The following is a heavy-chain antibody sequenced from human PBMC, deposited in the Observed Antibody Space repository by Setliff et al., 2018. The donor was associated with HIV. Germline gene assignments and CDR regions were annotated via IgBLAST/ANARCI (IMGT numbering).Heavy chain of an antibody. CDR1: GGSFSGYC. V-gene: IGHV4-34*01. J-gene: IGHJ1*01. Sequence: SETLSLTCAVYGGSFSGYCWNWIRQSPGKVLEWIGEITHSGSTNYNPSLKSRVTISIDTSKNQFSLKVNSVTAADTAVYYCATDGGLWFGRHSYLQNWGQGTLVTVSS. CDR3: ATDGGLWFGRHSYLQN. D-gene: IGHD3-10*01. CDR2: ITHSGST.